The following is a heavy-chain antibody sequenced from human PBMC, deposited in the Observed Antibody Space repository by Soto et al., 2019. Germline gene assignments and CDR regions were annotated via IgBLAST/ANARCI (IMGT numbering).Heavy chain of an antibody. CDR3: VSGEGRYGHDTRFHY. D-gene: IGHD5-12*01. CDR2: ISHGGSDT. Sequence: QMQLVESGGGAVQPGRSLRLSCAASGFSFSNHGMHWVRQAPGKGLDWVADISHGGSDTWYADSVKGRFTISRDNSKNTVYLQMDGLRSEDTAIYYCVSGEGRYGHDTRFHYWGQGTLVTVSS. CDR1: GFSFSNHG. V-gene: IGHV3-30*03. J-gene: IGHJ4*02.